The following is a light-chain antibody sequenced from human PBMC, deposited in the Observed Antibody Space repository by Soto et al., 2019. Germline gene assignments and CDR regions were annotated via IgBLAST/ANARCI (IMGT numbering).Light chain of an antibody. Sequence: EIVLTQSPGTLSLSPGERATLSCRASQSVSNNYLAWYQQKPGQAPRLLIYGASNRATGIPDRFSGSGSGTDFTLTINSLQSEDFAVYYCQRYNNWPLTFGGGTRLEIK. CDR1: QSVSNN. CDR2: GAS. CDR3: QRYNNWPLT. J-gene: IGKJ5*01. V-gene: IGKV3D-15*01.